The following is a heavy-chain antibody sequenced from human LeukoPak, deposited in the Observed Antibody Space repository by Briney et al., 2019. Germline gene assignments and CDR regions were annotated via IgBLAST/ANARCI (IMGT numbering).Heavy chain of an antibody. CDR3: ARDRVVVVPSAYYYYGMEV. CDR2: ISSSGSTI. Sequence: GGSLRLSCAASGFTFSSHEMNWVRQAPGKGLEWVSYISSSGSTIYYADSVKGRFTISRDNGKNSRYLQMNSLRAEDTAVYYCARDRVVVVPSAYYYYGMEVWGQGTTVTVSS. J-gene: IGHJ6*01. V-gene: IGHV3-48*03. CDR1: GFTFSSHE. D-gene: IGHD2-2*01.